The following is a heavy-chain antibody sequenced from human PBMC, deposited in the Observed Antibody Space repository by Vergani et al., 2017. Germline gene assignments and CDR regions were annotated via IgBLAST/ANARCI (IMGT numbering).Heavy chain of an antibody. Sequence: QVQLQESGPGLVKPSQTLSLTCPVSDGSISSGSYYWNWIRQPAWKGLEWIGRMYTRGSTNYNPSLKSRVTISLDTSKNQFSLKLSSVTAADTAVYYCTRAGVTRFRIFYYWGQGTLVTVSS. V-gene: IGHV4-61*02. D-gene: IGHD4-17*01. CDR2: MYTRGST. CDR1: DGSISSGSYY. CDR3: TRAGVTRFRIFYY. J-gene: IGHJ4*02.